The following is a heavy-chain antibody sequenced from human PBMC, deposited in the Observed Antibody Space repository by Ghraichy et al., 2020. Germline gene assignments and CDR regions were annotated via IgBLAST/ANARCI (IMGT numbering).Heavy chain of an antibody. Sequence: SVKVSCKASGCTFSSYTISWVRQAPGQGLEWMGRIIPILGIANYAQKLQGRVTITADKSTSTAYMELSSLRSEDTAVYYCARDIEQQLVPWGWFDPWGQGTLVTVSS. CDR1: GCTFSSYT. CDR2: IIPILGIA. V-gene: IGHV1-69*04. CDR3: ARDIEQQLVPWGWFDP. J-gene: IGHJ5*02. D-gene: IGHD6-13*01.